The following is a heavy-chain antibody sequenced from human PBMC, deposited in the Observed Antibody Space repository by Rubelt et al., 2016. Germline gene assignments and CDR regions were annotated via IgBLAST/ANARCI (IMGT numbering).Heavy chain of an antibody. J-gene: IGHJ4*02. Sequence: EVHLVESGGGLGKPGGSLRLSCAASGFTFSSYAMSWVRQAPGKGLEWVSAISGSGGSTYYADSVKGRFTSSRDNSKNTLYLQMNSRRAEDTAVYYCAVECGNWYALVGWGQGTLVTVSS. CDR2: ISGSGGST. V-gene: IGHV3-23*04. CDR3: AVECGNWYALVG. CDR1: GFTFSSYA. D-gene: IGHD1-1*01.